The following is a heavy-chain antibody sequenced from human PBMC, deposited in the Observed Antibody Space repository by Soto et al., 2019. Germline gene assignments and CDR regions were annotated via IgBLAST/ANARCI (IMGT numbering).Heavy chain of an antibody. D-gene: IGHD6-19*01. Sequence: PSETLRLSCTASGFPFSHYAMNWVRQGPGTRLEWVADISGSGDSARYADSVRGRFTISRDNSRDTLYLQMNSLRVDDTAVYYCGKERRGSGWSVCNFWGQGALVTVYS. CDR2: ISGSGDSA. CDR3: GKERRGSGWSVCNF. J-gene: IGHJ4*02. V-gene: IGHV3-23*01. CDR1: GFPFSHYA.